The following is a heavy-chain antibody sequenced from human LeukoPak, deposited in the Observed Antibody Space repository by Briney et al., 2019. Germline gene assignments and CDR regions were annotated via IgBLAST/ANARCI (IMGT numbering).Heavy chain of an antibody. Sequence: GASVRVSCTTSGYSFTAYFIHWVRQAPGQGLEWMGWINPNSGGTKYTQKFQDRVTMTRDTSITTAHMDLSSLRSDDTAVYYCAREGYDLNQNHDLDVWGQGTTVTVSS. J-gene: IGHJ6*02. CDR2: INPNSGGT. CDR3: AREGYDLNQNHDLDV. V-gene: IGHV1-2*02. D-gene: IGHD3-3*01. CDR1: GYSFTAYF.